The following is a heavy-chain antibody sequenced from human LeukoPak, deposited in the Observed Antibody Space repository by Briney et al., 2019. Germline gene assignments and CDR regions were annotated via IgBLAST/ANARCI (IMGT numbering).Heavy chain of an antibody. V-gene: IGHV4-34*01. CDR1: GGSFSGYY. J-gene: IGHJ4*02. D-gene: IGHD3-22*01. CDR3: ARLGGQISSGYQFDY. Sequence: SETLSLTCAVYGGSFSGYYWSWIRQPPGKGLEWIGEINHSGSTNYNPSLKSRVTISVDTSKNQFSLKLSSVTAVDTAVYYCARLGGQISSGYQFDYWGQGTLVTVSS. CDR2: INHSGST.